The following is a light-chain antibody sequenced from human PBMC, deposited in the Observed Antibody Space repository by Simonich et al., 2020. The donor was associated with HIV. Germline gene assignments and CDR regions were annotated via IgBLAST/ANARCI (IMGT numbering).Light chain of an antibody. Sequence: DIVMTQSPDSLAVSLGERATINSKSSQSVLYSSNNKNYLAWYQQKLGQPPKLLIYWAATRESGVPDRFSGSGSGTDFTLTISSLQAEDVAVYYCQQYYRTPPTFGQGTKVEIK. CDR3: QQYYRTPPT. CDR1: QSVLYSSNNKNY. V-gene: IGKV4-1*01. CDR2: WAA. J-gene: IGKJ1*01.